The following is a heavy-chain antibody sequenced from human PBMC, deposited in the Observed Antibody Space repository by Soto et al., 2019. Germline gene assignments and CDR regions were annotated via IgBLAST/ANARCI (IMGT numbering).Heavy chain of an antibody. CDR2: ISGRGGGT. V-gene: IGHV3-23*01. J-gene: IGHJ6*02. CDR1: GFTFSTYA. Sequence: EVQLLESGGGLVQPGGSLRLSCGASGFTFSTYAMNWVRQAPGNGLEWVAAISGRGGGTYYADSVKGRFTISRDNSKNSLFLHMNSLRAEDRAVYFCTKGGRIVATTYNLDVWGQGTTVAVSS. D-gene: IGHD1-26*01. CDR3: TKGGRIVATTYNLDV.